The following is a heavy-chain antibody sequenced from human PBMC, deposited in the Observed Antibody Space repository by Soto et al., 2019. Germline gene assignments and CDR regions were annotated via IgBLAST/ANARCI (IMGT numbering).Heavy chain of an antibody. CDR2: ITPYNGKT. V-gene: IGHV1-18*01. D-gene: IGHD2-2*01. CDR1: GFTFITYG. J-gene: IGHJ4*02. CDR3: ARDTSHYFDH. Sequence: ASVKVSCKASGFTFITYGISWVRQAPGQGLEWMGWITPYNGKTNYAQKVQDRVTMTTDTSTGTAYLEPRSLRSDDSGVYYCARDTSHYFDHWGQGTLVTVSS.